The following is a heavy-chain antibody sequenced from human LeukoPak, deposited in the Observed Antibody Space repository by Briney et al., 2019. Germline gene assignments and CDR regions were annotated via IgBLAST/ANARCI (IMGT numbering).Heavy chain of an antibody. J-gene: IGHJ6*03. Sequence: GGSLRLSCAASGFTVSTNYMSWVRQAPGKGLEWVSEIYSDGRTYYAASVEGRFSISRDTSKNTVYLQMNSLRAEDTAVYYCAKEPNYGSGSSYYYYMDVWGKGTTVTISS. CDR2: IYSDGRT. CDR1: GFTVSTNY. D-gene: IGHD3-10*01. CDR3: AKEPNYGSGSSYYYYMDV. V-gene: IGHV3-53*01.